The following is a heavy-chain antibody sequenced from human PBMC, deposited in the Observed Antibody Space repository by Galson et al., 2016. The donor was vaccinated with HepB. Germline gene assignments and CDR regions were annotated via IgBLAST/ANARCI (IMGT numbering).Heavy chain of an antibody. D-gene: IGHD3-10*01. V-gene: IGHV3-72*01. J-gene: IGHJ3*02. CDR3: ARSYYHGPGSVGDFDI. CDR2: SRNKASSYTT. CDR1: GFTFSGHY. Sequence: SLRLSCAASGFTFSGHYMEWVRQAPGKGLEWVARSRNKASSYTTDYAASVKGRFAISRDDSKKSAYLQMNSLKTEDTAVYYFARSYYHGPGSVGDFDIWGQGTMVTVSS.